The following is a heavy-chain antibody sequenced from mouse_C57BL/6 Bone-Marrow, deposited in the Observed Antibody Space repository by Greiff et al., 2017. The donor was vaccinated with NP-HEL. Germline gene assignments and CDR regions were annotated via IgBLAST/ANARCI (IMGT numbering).Heavy chain of an antibody. Sequence: QVQLQQSGPELVKPGASVKISCKASGYAFSSSWMNWVKQRPGKCLEWIGRIYPGDGDTNYNGKFKGKATLTADKSSSTAYMQLSSLTSEDSAVYFCARAITTVVEYYAMDYWGQGTSVTVSS. D-gene: IGHD1-1*01. CDR3: ARAITTVVEYYAMDY. J-gene: IGHJ4*01. V-gene: IGHV1-82*01. CDR1: GYAFSSSW. CDR2: IYPGDGDT.